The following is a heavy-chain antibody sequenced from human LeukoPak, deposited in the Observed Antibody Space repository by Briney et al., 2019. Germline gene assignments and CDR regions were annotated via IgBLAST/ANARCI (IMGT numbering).Heavy chain of an antibody. J-gene: IGHJ4*02. CDR1: GFTFSSYW. CDR3: ARVGYVLRFLEGGPLDY. Sequence: PGGSLRLSCAASGFTFSSYWMSWVRQAPGKGLEWVANIKQDGSEKYYVDSVKGRFTISRDNAKNSLYLQMNSLRAEDTAVYYCARVGYVLRFLEGGPLDYWGQGTLVTVSS. V-gene: IGHV3-7*01. CDR2: IKQDGSEK. D-gene: IGHD3-3*01.